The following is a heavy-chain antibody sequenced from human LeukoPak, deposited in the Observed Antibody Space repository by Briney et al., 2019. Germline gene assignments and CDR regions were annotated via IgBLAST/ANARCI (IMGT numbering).Heavy chain of an antibody. CDR2: IIPILGIA. CDR3: ARDGGFGESAQKKSDY. J-gene: IGHJ4*02. Sequence: GASVKVSCKASGGTFSSYAISWVRRAPGQGLEWMGRIIPILGIANYTQKFQGRVTITADKSTSTAYMELSSLRSEDTAVYYCARDGGFGESAQKKSDYWGQGTLVTVSS. CDR1: GGTFSSYA. D-gene: IGHD3-10*01. V-gene: IGHV1-69*04.